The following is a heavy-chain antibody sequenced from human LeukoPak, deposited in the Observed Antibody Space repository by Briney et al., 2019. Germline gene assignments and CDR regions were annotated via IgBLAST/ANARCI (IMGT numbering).Heavy chain of an antibody. CDR1: GGSISSYY. Sequence: SETLSLTCTVSGGSISSYYWSWIRQPPGKGLEWIGYIYYSGSTNYNPSLKSRVTISVDTSKNQFSLKLSSVTAADTAVYYCAATLRGNYDILTGYYPPYYYYGMDVWGQGTTVTVSS. J-gene: IGHJ6*02. CDR2: IYYSGST. D-gene: IGHD3-9*01. CDR3: AATLRGNYDILTGYYPPYYYYGMDV. V-gene: IGHV4-59*08.